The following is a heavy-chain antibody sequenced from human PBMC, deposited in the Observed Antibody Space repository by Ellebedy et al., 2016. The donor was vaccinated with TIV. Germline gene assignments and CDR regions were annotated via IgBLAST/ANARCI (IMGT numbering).Heavy chain of an antibody. Sequence: GGSLRLSCAASGFSFRSYWMTWVRQAPGKGLEWVANIYQDGSDKVYADSVKGRFTISRDNAKSSLYLQMDSLKAEDTAVYFCARRGAYGDYAVQINNWFDSWGQGTLVTVYS. CDR3: ARRGAYGDYAVQINNWFDS. J-gene: IGHJ5*01. CDR2: IYQDGSDK. V-gene: IGHV3-7*01. CDR1: GFSFRSYW. D-gene: IGHD4-17*01.